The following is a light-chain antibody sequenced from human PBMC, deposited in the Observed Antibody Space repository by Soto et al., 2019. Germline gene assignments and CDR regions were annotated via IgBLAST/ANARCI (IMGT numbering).Light chain of an antibody. CDR1: QSLLHSNGYNY. V-gene: IGKV2-28*01. J-gene: IGKJ3*01. Sequence: DIVMTHSPHSLPFTPGEPASISCRSSQSLLHSNGYNYLDWYLQKPVQSPQLLIYLGSNRASGDPDMFSGSGSGTDFTLKISSVEAEDVGVYYCMQALQPPQTFGPGTKVDIK. CDR3: MQALQPPQT. CDR2: LGS.